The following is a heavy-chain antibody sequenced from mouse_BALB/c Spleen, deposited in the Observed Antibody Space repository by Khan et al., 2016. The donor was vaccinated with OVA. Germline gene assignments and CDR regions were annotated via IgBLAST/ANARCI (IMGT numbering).Heavy chain of an antibody. CDR1: GYTFTDYV. CDR3: ARAGWDVFAY. V-gene: IGHV1-77*01. J-gene: IGHJ3*01. CDR2: IYPGSGST. Sequence: QMQLQQSGPELVKPGASVKMSCKASGYTFTDYVMNWVKQRNGQGLEWIGQIYPGSGSTFYNEKFKGKATLTADRSSSTAYMQLSNLTSEDSAVYFCARAGWDVFAYWGQGTLVTVSA. D-gene: IGHD4-1*01.